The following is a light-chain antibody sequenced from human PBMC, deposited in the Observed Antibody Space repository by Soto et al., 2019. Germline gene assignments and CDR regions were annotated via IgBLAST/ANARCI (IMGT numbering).Light chain of an antibody. J-gene: IGLJ1*01. V-gene: IGLV2-14*01. CDR2: NVS. Sequence: QSVLIQPPSVSGPPGQSVTISCTGTSSDVGSYDYVSWYQQRPGTVPKPMIYNVSNRPSGVSNRFSGSKSGNTASLTISGLQAEDEADYYCSSYTTSNTRQIVFGTGTKVTVL. CDR3: SSYTTSNTRQIV. CDR1: SSDVGSYDY.